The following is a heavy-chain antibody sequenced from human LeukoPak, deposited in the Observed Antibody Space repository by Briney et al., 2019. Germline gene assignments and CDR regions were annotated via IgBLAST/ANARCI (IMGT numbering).Heavy chain of an antibody. CDR3: AKVKRRWLHPYDY. V-gene: IGHV3-21*04. CDR1: GFTFSNYN. J-gene: IGHJ4*02. CDR2: ITSSSTYI. D-gene: IGHD5-24*01. Sequence: GGSLRLSCAASGFTFSNYNMNWVRQAPGKGLEWVSSITSSSTYIYYADSVKGRFTISRDNSKNTLYLQMNSLRAEDTAVYYCAKVKRRWLHPYDYWGQGTLVTVSS.